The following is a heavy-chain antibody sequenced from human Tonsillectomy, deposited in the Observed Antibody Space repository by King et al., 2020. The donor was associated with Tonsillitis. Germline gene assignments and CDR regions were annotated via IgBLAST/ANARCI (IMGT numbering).Heavy chain of an antibody. CDR3: ARDYPRTSGFYPDAFDL. Sequence: VQLVESGGGLIQPGGSLRLSCAASGFTVSSNYMSWVRQAPGRGLEWVSTIYTGDRTYGTDSLKGRFTIFRDKTNNKLYLQMNRLRTEDTAMNYCARDYPRTSGFYPDAFDLWGQGTMVTVSS. J-gene: IGHJ3*01. CDR2: IYTGDRT. V-gene: IGHV3-53*01. CDR1: GFTVSSNY. D-gene: IGHD3-22*01.